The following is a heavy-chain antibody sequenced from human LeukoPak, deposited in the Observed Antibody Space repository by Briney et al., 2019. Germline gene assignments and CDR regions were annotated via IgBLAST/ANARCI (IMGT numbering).Heavy chain of an antibody. D-gene: IGHD5-12*01. CDR1: GGSISSYY. CDR3: ARGGMATSDFDY. J-gene: IGHJ4*02. CDR2: IYYSGST. Sequence: PSETLSLTCTVSGGSISSYYWSWIRQPPGKGLEWIGYIYYSGSTNYTPPIKRRVTISVATTKNQFSLKLSSVTAADTAVYYCARGGMATSDFDYWGQGTLVTVSS. V-gene: IGHV4-59*01.